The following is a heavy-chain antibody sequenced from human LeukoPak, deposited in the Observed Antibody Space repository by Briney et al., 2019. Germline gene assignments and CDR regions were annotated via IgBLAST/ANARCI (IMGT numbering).Heavy chain of an antibody. Sequence: PGGSLRLSCAASGFTFSSYWMHWIRQAPGKGLVWVSRINIDGSTTNYADSLNGRFTISTDNAKNTLYVQMTNLRAEDTAVYYCARVDPKAPADYSWGPGTLVTVSS. V-gene: IGHV3-74*01. CDR2: INIDGSTT. CDR1: GFTFSSYW. D-gene: IGHD6-13*01. J-gene: IGHJ4*01. CDR3: ARVDPKAPADYS.